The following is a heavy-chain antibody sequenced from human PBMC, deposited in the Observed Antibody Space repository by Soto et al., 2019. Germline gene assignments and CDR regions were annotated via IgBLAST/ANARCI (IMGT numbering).Heavy chain of an antibody. J-gene: IGHJ6*02. CDR2: INPNSGGT. V-gene: IGHV1-2*04. CDR1: GYTFTGYY. CDR3: ARSPIPHYGMDV. Sequence: GASVKVSCKASGYTFTGYYMHWVRQAPGQGLEWMGWINPNSGGTNYAQKFQGWVTMTRDTSTSTAYMELSRLRSDDTAAYYCARSPIPHYGMDVWGQGTTVTVSS.